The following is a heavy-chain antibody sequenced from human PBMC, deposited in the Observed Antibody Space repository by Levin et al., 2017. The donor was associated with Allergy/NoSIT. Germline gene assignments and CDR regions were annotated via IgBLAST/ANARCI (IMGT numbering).Heavy chain of an antibody. CDR3: ARLRYCTNGVCQYFDY. V-gene: IGHV5-51*01. CDR1: GYSFTSYW. Sequence: KVSCKGSGYSFTSYWIGWVRQMPGKGLEWMGIIYPGDSDTRYSPSFQGQVTISADKSISTAYLQWSSLKASDTAMYYCARLRYCTNGVCQYFDYWGQGTLVTVSS. J-gene: IGHJ4*02. D-gene: IGHD2-8*01. CDR2: IYPGDSDT.